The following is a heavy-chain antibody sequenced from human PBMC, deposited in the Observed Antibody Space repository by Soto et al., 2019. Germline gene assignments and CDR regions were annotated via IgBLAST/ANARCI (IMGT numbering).Heavy chain of an antibody. CDR2: IYSGGST. Sequence: EVQVVETGGGSIQPGGSLRLSCAVSGFTVSSNYMSWVRQPPGKGPEWVSDIYSGGSTYYADSVKGRFTISRDNSKNTLYLQMNSLRAEDTAVYYCARERDGHNPNWFDLWGQGTRVTVSS. D-gene: IGHD2-8*01. V-gene: IGHV3-53*02. CDR1: GFTVSSNY. J-gene: IGHJ5*02. CDR3: ARERDGHNPNWFDL.